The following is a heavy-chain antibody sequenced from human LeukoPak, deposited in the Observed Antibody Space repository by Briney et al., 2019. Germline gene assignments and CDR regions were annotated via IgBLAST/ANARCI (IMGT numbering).Heavy chain of an antibody. D-gene: IGHD4-17*01. CDR3: ARGDYGDYVSLDY. CDR2: ISSSSSYI. V-gene: IGHV3-21*01. J-gene: IGHJ4*02. Sequence: GGSLRLSCAASGFSFSSYAMSWVRQAPGKGLEWVSSISSSSSYIYYADSVKGRFTISRDNAKNSLYLQMNSLRAEDTAVYYCARGDYGDYVSLDYWGQGTLVTVSS. CDR1: GFSFSSYA.